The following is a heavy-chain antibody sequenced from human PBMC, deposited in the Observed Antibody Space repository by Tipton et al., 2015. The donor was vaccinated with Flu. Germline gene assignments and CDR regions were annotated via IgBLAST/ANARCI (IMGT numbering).Heavy chain of an antibody. V-gene: IGHV3-23*01. CDR1: GFTLSDYW. D-gene: IGHD2-15*01. CDR2: VGGGGLST. Sequence: GSLRLSCVTSGFTLSDYWMNWVRQAPGKGLEWVSTVGGGGLSTNYADSVRGRITISRDYSKNTLYLQMNSLRAEDTAVYFCAKGQGGVSVIRGGGAAEYWGQRTLVTVSS. CDR3: AKGQGGVSVIRGGGAAEY. J-gene: IGHJ4*02.